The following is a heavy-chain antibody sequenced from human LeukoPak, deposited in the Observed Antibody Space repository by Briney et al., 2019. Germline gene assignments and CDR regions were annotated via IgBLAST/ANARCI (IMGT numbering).Heavy chain of an antibody. CDR3: ARHISSGGTYAHFDY. CDR2: IHYSGST. V-gene: IGHV4-59*08. J-gene: IGHJ4*02. D-gene: IGHD1-26*01. CDR1: GSMYNYY. Sequence: SETLSLTCTVSGSMYNYYWSWIRQPPGKGLEWIGYIHYSGSTNYNPSLKSRVPMSLDTSNNQVSLKLNSVTAADTAVYYCARHISSGGTYAHFDYWGQGTLVTVSS.